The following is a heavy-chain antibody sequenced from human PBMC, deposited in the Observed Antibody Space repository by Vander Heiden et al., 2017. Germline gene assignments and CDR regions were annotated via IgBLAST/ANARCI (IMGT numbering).Heavy chain of an antibody. CDR1: GFTFSSYA. V-gene: IGHV3-23*01. CDR3: AKRRETSDVYIVVVPAGTFDY. Sequence: EVQLLESGGGLVQPGGSLRLSCAAFGFTFSSYAMSWVRQAPGKGLEWVSAISGSGGSTYYADSVKGRFTISRDNSKNTLYLQMNSLRAEDTAVYYCAKRRETSDVYIVVVPAGTFDYWGQGTLVTVSS. CDR2: ISGSGGST. J-gene: IGHJ4*02. D-gene: IGHD2-2*01.